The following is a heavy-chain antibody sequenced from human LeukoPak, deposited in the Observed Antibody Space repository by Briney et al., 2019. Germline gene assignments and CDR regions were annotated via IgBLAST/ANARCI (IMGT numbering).Heavy chain of an antibody. V-gene: IGHV4-59*01. CDR2: IYYSGST. CDR1: GGSISSYY. D-gene: IGHD2/OR15-2a*01. J-gene: IGHJ6*02. Sequence: SETLSLTCTVSGGSISSYYWSWIRQPPWKGLEWIGYIYYSGSTNYNPSLKSRVTISVDTSKNQFSLKLSSVTAADTAVYYCARAQISYYYGMDVWGQGTTVTVSS. CDR3: ARAQISYYYGMDV.